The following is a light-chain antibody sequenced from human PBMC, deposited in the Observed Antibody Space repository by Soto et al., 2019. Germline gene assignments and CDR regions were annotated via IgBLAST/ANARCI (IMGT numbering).Light chain of an antibody. CDR3: LSYTITSILV. V-gene: IGLV2-14*01. CDR1: NSDLGAYNY. CDR2: EVS. J-gene: IGLJ3*02. Sequence: QSALTQPASVSGSPGQSITISCTGTNSDLGAYNYVSWFQQHPGKAPKLIIFEVSNRPSGVSHRFSGSKSGNTASLTISGLQTEDEADYYCLSYTITSILVFGGGTKLTVL.